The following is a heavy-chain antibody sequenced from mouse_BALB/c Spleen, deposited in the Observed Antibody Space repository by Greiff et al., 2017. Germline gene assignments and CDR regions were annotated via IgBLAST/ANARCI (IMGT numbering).Heavy chain of an antibody. CDR1: GFSLTGYG. J-gene: IGHJ4*01. D-gene: IGHD2-4*01. CDR2: IWGDGST. Sequence: QVQLQQSGPGLVAPSQSLSITCTVSGFSLTGYGVNWVRQPPGKGLEWLGMIWGDGSTDYNSALKSRLSISKDNSKSQVFLKMNSLQTDDTARYYCARFPYDYAMDYWGQGTSVTVSS. CDR3: ARFPYDYAMDY. V-gene: IGHV2-6-7*01.